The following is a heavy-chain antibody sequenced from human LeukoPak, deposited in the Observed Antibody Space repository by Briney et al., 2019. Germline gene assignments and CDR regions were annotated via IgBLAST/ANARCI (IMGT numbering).Heavy chain of an antibody. CDR2: IIPMFGAT. CDR3: ARGRGAHYYDSSGFYNFDY. J-gene: IGHJ4*02. V-gene: IGHV1-69*13. CDR1: GGTFSSYA. Sequence: ASVKVSCKASGGTFSSYAISWVRQAPGQGLEWMGGIIPMFGATNYAQRFQGRVTITADESTSTAYMELSSLRSEDTAVYYCARGRGAHYYDSSGFYNFDYWGQGTLVTVSS. D-gene: IGHD3-22*01.